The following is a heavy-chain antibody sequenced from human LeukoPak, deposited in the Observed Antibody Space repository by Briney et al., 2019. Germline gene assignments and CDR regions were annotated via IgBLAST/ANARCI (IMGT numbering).Heavy chain of an antibody. CDR1: GGSFSGYY. Sequence: SETLSLTCAVYGGSFSGYYWSWIRQPPGKGLEWIGEINLSGSTNYNPSLKSRVTISVDTSKNQFSLKLSSVTAADTAVYYCARHTKTAYGSGSYFGYWGQGTLVTVSS. D-gene: IGHD3-10*01. CDR2: INLSGST. J-gene: IGHJ4*02. V-gene: IGHV4-34*01. CDR3: ARHTKTAYGSGSYFGY.